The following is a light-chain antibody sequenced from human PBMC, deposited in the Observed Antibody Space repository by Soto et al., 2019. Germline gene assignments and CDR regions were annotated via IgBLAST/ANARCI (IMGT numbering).Light chain of an antibody. Sequence: DIQMTQSPSSLSAFVGDIVTITCRASQSMSSWLAWNEQKPGKPPKLLIYTASKLESGAPTRFIGSGSGTEFTLAISSLQPDDFATYYFQQYDSFPYTLGHWNKLEIK. V-gene: IGKV1-5*03. J-gene: IGKJ2*01. CDR2: TAS. CDR1: QSMSSW. CDR3: QQYDSFPYT.